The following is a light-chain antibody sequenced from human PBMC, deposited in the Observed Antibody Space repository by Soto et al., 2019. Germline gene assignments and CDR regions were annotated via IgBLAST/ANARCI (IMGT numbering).Light chain of an antibody. Sequence: EIVLTQSPATLSLSPGERATLSCRASQSVSSSLAWYQQKPGQAPRLLIYDASNRATGIPDRFSGSWSGTDFTLSISRLEPEDFAVYYCGQFVSSPPRTFGQGTKVEIK. CDR2: DAS. J-gene: IGKJ1*01. CDR3: GQFVSSPPRT. V-gene: IGKV3-20*01. CDR1: QSVSSS.